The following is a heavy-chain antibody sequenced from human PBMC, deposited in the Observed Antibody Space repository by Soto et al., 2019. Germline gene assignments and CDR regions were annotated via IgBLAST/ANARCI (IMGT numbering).Heavy chain of an antibody. V-gene: IGHV4-31*03. J-gene: IGHJ6*02. CDR3: VRDRGTTLRMDV. Sequence: PSETLSLTCSVSGASITSGGFYWTWIRQHPGKGLEWIGNILYSEKNYYNPSLKSRVTISLDTSKNQFSLKVSSVTAADTAVYYCVRDRGTTLRMDVRGQAPTVTVSS. CDR1: GASITSGGFY. CDR2: ILYSEKN. D-gene: IGHD3-10*01.